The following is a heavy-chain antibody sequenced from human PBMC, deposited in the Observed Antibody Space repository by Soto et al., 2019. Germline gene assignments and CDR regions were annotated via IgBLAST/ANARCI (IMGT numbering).Heavy chain of an antibody. J-gene: IGHJ5*02. CDR2: ISYDGRSK. CDR1: GFTFSDTG. V-gene: IGHV3-30*18. Sequence: GGSLRLSCVGSGFTFSDTGMHWVRQAPXKGLEWVAMISYDGRSKQYKDSVKGRFTISRDNPENTVYLLMDSPRAEDTAVYFCAKDLYSSGWYNFFDPWRQGTPDIVSS. CDR3: AKDLYSSGWYNFFDP. D-gene: IGHD6-19*01.